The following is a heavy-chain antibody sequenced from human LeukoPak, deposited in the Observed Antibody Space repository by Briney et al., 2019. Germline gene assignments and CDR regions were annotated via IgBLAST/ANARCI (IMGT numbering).Heavy chain of an antibody. CDR1: GYTFTGYY. D-gene: IGHD6-19*01. J-gene: IGHJ5*02. Sequence: GSSVKVSCKASGYTFTGYYMHWVRQAPGQGREWMGWINPNSGGTNYAQKLQGRVTMTRDTSTSTVYMELSSLRSEDTAVYYCASSSSIGWYGRFYPWGQGNLVTVSS. CDR2: INPNSGGT. V-gene: IGHV1-2*02. CDR3: ASSSSIGWYGRFYP.